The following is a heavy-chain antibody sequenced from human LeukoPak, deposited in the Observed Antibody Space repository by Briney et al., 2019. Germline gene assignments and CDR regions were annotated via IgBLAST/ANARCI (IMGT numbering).Heavy chain of an antibody. J-gene: IGHJ3*02. Sequence: PSETLSLSCTVSGGSMIDYYWSWIRQPAGKRLEWIGRIHTSGSTNYNPSLTSRVTMSVDTSNNQISLNLRSVTAADTAVYYCARDPSGRYYLDGFDIWGQGTMVTVSS. CDR3: ARDPSGRYYLDGFDI. D-gene: IGHD3-10*01. V-gene: IGHV4-4*07. CDR1: GGSMIDYY. CDR2: IHTSGST.